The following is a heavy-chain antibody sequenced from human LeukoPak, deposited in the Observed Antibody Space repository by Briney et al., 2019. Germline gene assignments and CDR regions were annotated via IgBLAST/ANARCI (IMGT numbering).Heavy chain of an antibody. CDR2: IYFTGRT. Sequence: SETLSLTCTVSGGSISTYYWSWIRLPPGKGLEWIAYIYFTGRTQYNPSLKSRVTISEDTSKNQFSLTVSSVTPADTAVYYCARGGYDSEFNYWGQGTLVTVSS. V-gene: IGHV4-59*01. J-gene: IGHJ4*02. CDR1: GGSISTYY. CDR3: ARGGYDSEFNY. D-gene: IGHD3-3*01.